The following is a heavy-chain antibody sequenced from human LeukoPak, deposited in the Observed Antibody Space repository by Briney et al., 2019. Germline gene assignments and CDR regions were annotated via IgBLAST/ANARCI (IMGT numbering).Heavy chain of an antibody. CDR1: GGTFSSYA. CDR2: IIPIFGTE. V-gene: IGHV1-69*05. J-gene: IGHJ6*03. Sequence: SVKVSCKASGGTFSSYAISWGRQAPGQGLEWMGGIIPIFGTENYAQTFQGRVTITTDESTSTAYMELSSLRSEDTAVYYCARVVTPRDYDFYYMDVWGKGTTVTVSS. CDR3: ARVVTPRDYDFYYMDV. D-gene: IGHD3-3*01.